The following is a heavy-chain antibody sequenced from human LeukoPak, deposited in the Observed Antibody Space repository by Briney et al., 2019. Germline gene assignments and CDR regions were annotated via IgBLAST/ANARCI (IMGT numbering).Heavy chain of an antibody. CDR1: GGSITSSSYY. CDR2: IYYSGST. J-gene: IGHJ4*02. V-gene: IGHV4-39*07. D-gene: IGHD4-17*01. CDR3: ARDWSGNYGDAFDY. Sequence: PSETLSLTCTVSGGSITSSSYYWGWIRQPPGKGLEWIGSIYYSGSTYYNPSLKSRVTISVDTSKNQFSLKLSSVTAADTAVYYCARDWSGNYGDAFDYWGQGTLVTVSS.